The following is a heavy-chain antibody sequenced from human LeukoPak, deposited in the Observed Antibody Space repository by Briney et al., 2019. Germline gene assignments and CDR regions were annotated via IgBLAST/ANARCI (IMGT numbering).Heavy chain of an antibody. CDR3: ARDHYYDSSGYPGYYYYGMDV. J-gene: IGHJ6*02. D-gene: IGHD3-22*01. Sequence: ASVKVSCKASGYTFTGYYMHWVRQAPGQGLEWMGWISAYNGNTNYAQKLQGRVTMTTDTSTSTAYMELRSLRSDDTAVYYCARDHYYDSSGYPGYYYYGMDVWGQGTTVTVSS. CDR1: GYTFTGYY. V-gene: IGHV1-18*04. CDR2: ISAYNGNT.